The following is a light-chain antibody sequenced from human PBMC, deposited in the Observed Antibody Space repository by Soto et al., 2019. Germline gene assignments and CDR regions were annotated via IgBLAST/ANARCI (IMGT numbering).Light chain of an antibody. CDR2: AAS. Sequence: DIQLTQSPSFLSASVGDRVTITCRASQDINTYLAWYQQKPGKAPKLLIFAASTLQNGVPSRFSGSGSGTEFTVTITSLQPEDFATHYCQQRKSYPTTFGQGTRLEIK. J-gene: IGKJ5*01. CDR1: QDINTY. V-gene: IGKV1-9*01. CDR3: QQRKSYPTT.